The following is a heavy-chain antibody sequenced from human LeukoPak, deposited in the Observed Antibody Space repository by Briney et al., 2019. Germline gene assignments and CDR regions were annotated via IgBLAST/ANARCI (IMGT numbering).Heavy chain of an antibody. D-gene: IGHD6-19*01. Sequence: SETLSLTCTVSGGSISSSSYYWGWIRQPPGKGLEWIGSIYYSGSTYYNPSLKSRVTISVDTSKNQFSLKLSSVTAADTAVYYCARHGRSSGWYLVWFDPWGQGTLVTVSS. V-gene: IGHV4-39*01. CDR3: ARHGRSSGWYLVWFDP. CDR2: IYYSGST. J-gene: IGHJ5*02. CDR1: GGSISSSSYY.